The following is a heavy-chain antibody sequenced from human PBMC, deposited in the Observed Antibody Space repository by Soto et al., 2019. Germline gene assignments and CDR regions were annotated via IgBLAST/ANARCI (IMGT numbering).Heavy chain of an antibody. Sequence: GGSLRLSCAASGLTFSGYAMTWVRQAPGKGLEWVSTITNRGGSTDYADSVKGRFTTSRDNSKNTLCLQMNSLRAEDTGVYYCAKDGRGSGSYSPMDVWGQGTTVTVSS. V-gene: IGHV3-23*01. J-gene: IGHJ6*02. CDR1: GLTFSGYA. CDR3: AKDGRGSGSYSPMDV. D-gene: IGHD3-10*01. CDR2: ITNRGGST.